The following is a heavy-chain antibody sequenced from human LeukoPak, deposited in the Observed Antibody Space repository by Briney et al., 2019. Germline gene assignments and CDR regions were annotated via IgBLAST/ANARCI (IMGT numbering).Heavy chain of an antibody. D-gene: IGHD3-22*01. CDR3: AGGNYYDSSGYYTLVDY. V-gene: IGHV4-38-2*01. CDR1: GFTFSDYY. Sequence: LRLSCAASGFTFSDYYMSWIRQAPGKGLEWIGSIYYSGSTYYNPSLKSRVTISVDTSKNQFSLKLSSVTAADTAVYYCAGGNYYDSSGYYTLVDYWGQGTLVTVSS. J-gene: IGHJ4*02. CDR2: IYYSGST.